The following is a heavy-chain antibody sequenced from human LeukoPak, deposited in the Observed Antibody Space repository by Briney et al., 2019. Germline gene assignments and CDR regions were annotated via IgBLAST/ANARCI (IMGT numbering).Heavy chain of an antibody. CDR2: IKQDGSEK. CDR1: GFTFSSYW. J-gene: IGHJ2*01. Sequence: GGSLRLSCAASGFTFSSYWMSWVRQAPGKGLEWVANIKQDGSEKYYVDSVKGRFTISRDNAKNSLYLQMNSLRAEDTAVYYCAKASIAVALWYFDLWGRGTLVTVSS. CDR3: AKASIAVALWYFDL. D-gene: IGHD6-19*01. V-gene: IGHV3-7*03.